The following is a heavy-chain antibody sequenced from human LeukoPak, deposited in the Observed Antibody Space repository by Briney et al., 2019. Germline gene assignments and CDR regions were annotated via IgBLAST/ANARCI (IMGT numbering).Heavy chain of an antibody. CDR3: TTEGSSSWYFDY. Sequence: GGSLRLSCAASGFTFSNAWMSWVRQAPGKGPEWVGRIKSKTDGGTTDYAAPVKGRFTISRDDSKNTLYLQMNSLKTEDTAVYYCTTEGSSSWYFDYWGQGTLVTVSS. J-gene: IGHJ4*02. D-gene: IGHD6-13*01. CDR2: IKSKTDGGTT. CDR1: GFTFSNAW. V-gene: IGHV3-15*01.